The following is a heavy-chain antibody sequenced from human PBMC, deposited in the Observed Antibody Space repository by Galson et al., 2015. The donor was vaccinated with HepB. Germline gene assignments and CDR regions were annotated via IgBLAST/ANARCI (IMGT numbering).Heavy chain of an antibody. Sequence: SLRLSCAAAGVTFNRFAMTWVRQTPGKGLEWVSSISGNGGSTHYADSVKGRFTISRDNSQNTLYLQMSSLRAEDTAVYYCAATYTNGPSLEAFESWGQGTLVTVSS. V-gene: IGHV3-23*01. CDR2: ISGNGGST. CDR1: GVTFNRFA. J-gene: IGHJ4*02. CDR3: AATYTNGPSLEAFES. D-gene: IGHD2-8*01.